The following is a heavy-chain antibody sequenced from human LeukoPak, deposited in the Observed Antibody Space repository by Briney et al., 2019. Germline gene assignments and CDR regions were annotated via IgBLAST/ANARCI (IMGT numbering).Heavy chain of an antibody. CDR2: MNPNSGNT. V-gene: IGHV1-8*01. CDR3: ARDQLITRELDY. Sequence: GASVKVSCKASGYIFTSYDINWVRQATGQGLEWMGWMNPNSGNTGYAQKFQGRVTMTRNTSISTAYMELSSLRSEDTAVYYCARDQLITRELDYWGQGTLVTVST. J-gene: IGHJ4*02. D-gene: IGHD1-26*01. CDR1: GYIFTSYD.